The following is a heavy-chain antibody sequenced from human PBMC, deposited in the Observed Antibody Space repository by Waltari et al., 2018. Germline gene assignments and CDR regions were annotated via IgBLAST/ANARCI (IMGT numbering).Heavy chain of an antibody. CDR2: TLHTGSS. CDR1: GDSVNSDSW. CDR3: ARGGEYVWKV. J-gene: IGHJ4*02. V-gene: IGHV4-4*02. Sequence: QVQLQGSGPRLVKPSETLFLTCAMSGDSVNSDSWWTWVRQRPGETLEWIAETLHTGSSHYNPSLQSRVTILLDKSKNQFSLEMKYVTAADTAVYYCARGGEYVWKVWGQGALVIVSS. D-gene: IGHD3-16*01.